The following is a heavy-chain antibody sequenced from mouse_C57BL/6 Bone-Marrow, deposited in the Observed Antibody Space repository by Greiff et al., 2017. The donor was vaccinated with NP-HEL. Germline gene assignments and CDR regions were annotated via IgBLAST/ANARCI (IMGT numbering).Heavy chain of an antibody. J-gene: IGHJ2*01. D-gene: IGHD2-2*01. CDR3: ARGDLLWLRRGYFDY. CDR1: GFTFTDYY. V-gene: IGHV1-36*01. Sequence: EVNLVESGPVLVKPGPSVKISCKASGFTFTDYYMHWVKQSHGKSLEWIGLVYPYNGGTSYNQKFKGKATLTVDTSSSTAYMELNSLTSEDSAVYYCARGDLLWLRRGYFDYWGQGTTLTVSS. CDR2: VYPYNGGT.